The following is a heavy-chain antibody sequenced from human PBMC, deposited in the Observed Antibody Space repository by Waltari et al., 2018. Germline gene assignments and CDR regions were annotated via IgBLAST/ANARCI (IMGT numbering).Heavy chain of an antibody. CDR3: GRGRAVDLIDY. CDR1: GYSFTNYW. J-gene: IGHJ4*02. Sequence: EVQLVQSGAEVKKPGESLKISCEASGYSFTNYWIGWVRQMPGKGLEWMAIIYPGDSDTRYNPSFQGQVTISADKSISTAYLQWGSLKASDTAMYYCGRGRAVDLIDYWGQGTLVTVSS. V-gene: IGHV5-51*01. CDR2: IYPGDSDT. D-gene: IGHD3-16*01.